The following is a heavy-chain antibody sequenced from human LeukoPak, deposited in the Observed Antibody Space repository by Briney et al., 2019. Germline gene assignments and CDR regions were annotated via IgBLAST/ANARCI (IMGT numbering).Heavy chain of an antibody. J-gene: IGHJ6*02. CDR3: AKDLVVAAGACYYGTDV. CDR2: ISKDGRNK. V-gene: IGHV3-30*18. CDR1: GFTFSSYG. D-gene: IGHD2-15*01. Sequence: GGSLRLSCAASGFTFSSYGVHWVREAASTGLEWVAGISKDGRNKYYAYSVKGRFTISRDNSKNTLYLQMNSLRAEDSAGYYCAKDLVVAAGACYYGTDVWGQGTMVTVSS.